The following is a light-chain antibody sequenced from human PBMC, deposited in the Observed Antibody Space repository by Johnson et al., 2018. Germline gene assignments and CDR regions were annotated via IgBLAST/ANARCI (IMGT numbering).Light chain of an antibody. V-gene: IGLV1-51*02. J-gene: IGLJ1*01. CDR1: SSNIGNNY. CDR2: ENN. CDR3: GTWDSSLSAGNV. Sequence: QSVLTQPPSVSAAPGQKVTISCSGSSSNIGNNYVSWYQQLPGTAPKLLIYENNKRPSGIPDRFSGSKSGTSATLGITGLQTGDAADYYCGTWDSSLSAGNVSGTWTKVTVL.